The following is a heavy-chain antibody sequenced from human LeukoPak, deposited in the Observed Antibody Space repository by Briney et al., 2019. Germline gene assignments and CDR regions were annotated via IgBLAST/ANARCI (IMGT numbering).Heavy chain of an antibody. CDR1: GFDFSDHG. D-gene: IGHD4-17*01. CDR2: STGSGGTT. CDR3: AKLQSDGLRTYYGMDV. J-gene: IGHJ6*02. Sequence: GGSLRLSCAASGFDFSDHGMHWVRQAPGRGLEWVSASTGSGGTTYYADSVMGRFTISRDNSKNTLYLQMNSLRAEDTAVYYCAKLQSDGLRTYYGMDVWGQGTTVTVSS. V-gene: IGHV3-23*01.